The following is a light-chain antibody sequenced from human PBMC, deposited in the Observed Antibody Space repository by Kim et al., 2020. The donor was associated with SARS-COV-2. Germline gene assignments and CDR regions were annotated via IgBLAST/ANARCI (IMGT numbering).Light chain of an antibody. Sequence: HSALTQPPSVSGSPGQSVTISCSGTARDIGAYYRVSWYQQTPGTAHKLMIFEITERPSGVPDRFSGSRSGNMASLTISGLQPEDEAYYYCASYTMDTTWIFGGGTQLTVL. CDR1: ARDIGAYYR. J-gene: IGLJ2*01. CDR2: EIT. CDR3: ASYTMDTTWI. V-gene: IGLV2-18*02.